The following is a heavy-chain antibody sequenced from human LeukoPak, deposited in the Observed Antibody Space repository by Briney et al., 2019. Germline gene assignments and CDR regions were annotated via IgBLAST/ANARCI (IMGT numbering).Heavy chain of an antibody. D-gene: IGHD6-19*01. V-gene: IGHV3-23*01. CDR2: ISGSGGGT. CDR1: GFTFSTFA. Sequence: GGSPRLSCAASGFTFSTFAMSWVRQAPGKGLEWVSAISGSGGGTYYADSVKGRLTISRDNSKNTLYLQMSSLRAEDTAVYYCAKDPNIAVAGTYDYWGQGTLVTVSS. J-gene: IGHJ4*02. CDR3: AKDPNIAVAGTYDY.